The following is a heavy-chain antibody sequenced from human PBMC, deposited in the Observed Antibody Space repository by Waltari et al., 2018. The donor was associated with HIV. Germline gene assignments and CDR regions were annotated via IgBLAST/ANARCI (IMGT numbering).Heavy chain of an antibody. CDR3: AKPAAMASYGMDV. V-gene: IGHV3-30*18. CDR2: ISYDGSNK. J-gene: IGHJ6*02. Sequence: QGELVGFWGGGVPPGGSLDVPCGGSGFTLLYFGMHWVRQAPGKGLEWVAVISYDGSNKYYADSVKGRFTISRDNSKNTLYLQMNSLRAEDTAVYYCAKPAAMASYGMDVWGQGTTVTVSS. CDR1: GFTLLYFG. D-gene: IGHD5-18*01.